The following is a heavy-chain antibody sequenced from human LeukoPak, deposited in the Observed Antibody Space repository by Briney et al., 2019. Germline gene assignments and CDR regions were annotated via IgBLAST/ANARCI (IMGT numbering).Heavy chain of an antibody. CDR1: GGSISSYY. CDR3: ARIDYGGNSGIFDY. V-gene: IGHV4-4*07. Sequence: SETLSLTCTVSGGSISSYYWSWIRQPAGKGLEWIGRIYTSGSTNYNPSLKSRVTMSVDTSKNQFSLKLSSVTAADTAVYHCARIDYGGNSGIFDYWGQGTLVTVSS. CDR2: IYTSGST. J-gene: IGHJ4*02. D-gene: IGHD4-23*01.